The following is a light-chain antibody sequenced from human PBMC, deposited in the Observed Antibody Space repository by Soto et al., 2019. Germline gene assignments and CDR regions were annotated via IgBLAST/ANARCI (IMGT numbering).Light chain of an antibody. CDR1: SSDVGGYNY. J-gene: IGLJ2*01. CDR3: NSYTSSSTLVV. V-gene: IGLV2-14*01. CDR2: DVS. Sequence: QSALTQPASVSGSAGQSITISCTGTSSDVGGYNYVSWYQQHPGKAPKLMIYDVSNRPSGVSNRFSGSKSGNTASLTISGLQAEDEADYYCNSYTSSSTLVVFGGGTKLTVL.